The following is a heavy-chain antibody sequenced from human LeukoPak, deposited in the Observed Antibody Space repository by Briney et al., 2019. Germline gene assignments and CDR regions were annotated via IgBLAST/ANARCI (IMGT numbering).Heavy chain of an antibody. CDR2: ISSSGSTI. CDR1: GFTFRSYE. J-gene: IGHJ4*02. D-gene: IGHD6-19*01. CDR3: ARVLVIGPVAVADAPFDY. V-gene: IGHV3-48*03. Sequence: GGSLRLSCAASGFTFRSYEMNWVRQAPGKGLEWVSYISSSGSTICYADSVKGRFTISRDNAKSSLYLQMNSLRAEDTAVYYCARVLVIGPVAVADAPFDYWGQGTLVTVSS.